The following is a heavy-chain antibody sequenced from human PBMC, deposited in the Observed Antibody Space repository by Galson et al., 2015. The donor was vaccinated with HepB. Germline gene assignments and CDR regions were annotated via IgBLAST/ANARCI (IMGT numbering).Heavy chain of an antibody. V-gene: IGHV4-39*01. CDR1: GGSISSSSYY. J-gene: IGHJ4*02. CDR2: IYYSGST. Sequence: ETLSLTCTVSGGSISSSSYYWGWIRQPPGKGLEWIGSIYYSGSTYYNPSLKSRVTISVDTSKNQFSLKLSSVTAADTAVYYCARQALYYYDSSGYVDYWGQGTLVTVSS. D-gene: IGHD3-22*01. CDR3: ARQALYYYDSSGYVDY.